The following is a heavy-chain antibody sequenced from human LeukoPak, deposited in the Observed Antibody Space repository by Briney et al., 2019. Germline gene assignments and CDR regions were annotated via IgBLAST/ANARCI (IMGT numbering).Heavy chain of an antibody. CDR1: GGSISSGSYY. D-gene: IGHD4-23*01. V-gene: IGHV4-61*02. J-gene: IGHJ4*02. Sequence: PSETLSLTCTVSGGSISSGSYYWSWIRQPAGKGPEWIGRIYTSGSTNYNPSLKSRVTISVDTSKNQFSLKLSSVTAADTAVYYCARDRWEPSPLPFDWGQGTLVTVSS. CDR3: ARDRWEPSPLPFD. CDR2: IYTSGST.